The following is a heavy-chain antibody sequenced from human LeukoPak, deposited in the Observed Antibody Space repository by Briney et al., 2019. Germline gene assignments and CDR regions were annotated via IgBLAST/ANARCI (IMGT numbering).Heavy chain of an antibody. V-gene: IGHV3-21*01. CDR2: ISSSSSYI. Sequence: GGSLRLSCAASGFTFSGYSMNWVRQAPGKGLEWVSSISSSSSYIYYADSVKGRSTISRDNAKNSLYLQMNSLRAEDTAVYYCARGRNWFDPWGQGPLVTVSS. CDR3: ARGRNWFDP. CDR1: GFTFSGYS. J-gene: IGHJ5*02.